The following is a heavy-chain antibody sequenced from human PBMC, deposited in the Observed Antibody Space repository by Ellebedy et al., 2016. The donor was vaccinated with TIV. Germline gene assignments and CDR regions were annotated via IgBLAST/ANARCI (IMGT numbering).Heavy chain of an antibody. D-gene: IGHD3-3*01. CDR1: GFTFSSYA. CDR2: ISGSGGST. Sequence: GGSLRLXXAASGFTFSSYAMSWVRQAPGKGLEWVSAISGSGGSTYYADSVKGRFTISRDNSKNTLYLQMNSLRAEDTAVYYCAKGVTIFGVVTPMDVWGKGTTVTVSS. J-gene: IGHJ6*03. V-gene: IGHV3-23*01. CDR3: AKGVTIFGVVTPMDV.